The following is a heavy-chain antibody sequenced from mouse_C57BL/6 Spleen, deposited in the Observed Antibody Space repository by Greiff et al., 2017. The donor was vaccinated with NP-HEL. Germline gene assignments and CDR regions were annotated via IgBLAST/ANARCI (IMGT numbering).Heavy chain of an antibody. D-gene: IGHD2-4*01. J-gene: IGHJ4*01. CDR1: GFTFSSYA. CDR2: ISDGGSYT. Sequence: EVKLMESGGGLVKPGGSLKLSCAASGFTFSSYAMSWVRQTPEKRLEWVATISDGGSYTYYPDNVKGRFTISRDNAKNNLYLQMSHLKSEDTAMYYCARQLYYDYDEGYAMDYWGQGTSVTVSS. V-gene: IGHV5-4*03. CDR3: ARQLYYDYDEGYAMDY.